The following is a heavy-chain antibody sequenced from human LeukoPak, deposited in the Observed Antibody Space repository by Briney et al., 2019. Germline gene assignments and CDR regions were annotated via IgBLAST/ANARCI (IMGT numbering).Heavy chain of an antibody. J-gene: IGHJ5*02. CDR1: GYIFTSYW. D-gene: IGHD6-6*01. V-gene: IGHV5-51*01. Sequence: GESLKISCKCSGYIFTSYWIGWVRQMPGKGLEWLGIIYPGDSDTRYSPSFQGQVTISADKSISTAYLQWSSLKASDTAMHYCARRREYSSSSGNWFDPWGQGTLVTVSS. CDR2: IYPGDSDT. CDR3: ARRREYSSSSGNWFDP.